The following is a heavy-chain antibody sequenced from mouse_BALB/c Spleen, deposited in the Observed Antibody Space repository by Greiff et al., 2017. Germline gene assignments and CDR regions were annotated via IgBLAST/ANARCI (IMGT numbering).Heavy chain of an antibody. CDR1: GDSITSGY. CDR2: ISYSGST. D-gene: IGHD1-1*01. J-gene: IGHJ1*01. Sequence: VQLKQSGPSLVKPSQTLSLTCSVTGDSITSGYWNWIRKFPGNKLEYMGYISYSGSTYYNPSLKSRISITRDTSKNQYYLQLNSVTTEDTATYYCARYLYGSSYDWYFDVWGAGTTVTVSS. V-gene: IGHV3-8*02. CDR3: ARYLYGSSYDWYFDV.